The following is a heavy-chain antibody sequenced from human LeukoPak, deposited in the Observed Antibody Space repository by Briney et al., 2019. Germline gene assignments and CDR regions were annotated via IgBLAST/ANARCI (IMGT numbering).Heavy chain of an antibody. V-gene: IGHV3-21*01. CDR3: AIYTSSWYY. Sequence: GGSLRLSCAASGFTFGSYFMNWVRQAPGKGLEWVSSISSDSSYIYYADSVKGRFTISRDNAKNSLFLQMDSLRADDTALYYCAIYTSSWYYWGQGALVTVSS. CDR1: GFTFGSYF. D-gene: IGHD6-13*01. CDR2: ISSDSSYI. J-gene: IGHJ4*02.